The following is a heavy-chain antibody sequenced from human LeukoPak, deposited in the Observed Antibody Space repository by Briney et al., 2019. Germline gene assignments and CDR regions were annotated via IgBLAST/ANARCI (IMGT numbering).Heavy chain of an antibody. J-gene: IGHJ3*02. CDR2: IKQDGSEK. Sequence: GGSLRLSCAASGFTFSSYWMSWVRQAPGKGLEWVANIKQDGSEKYYVDSVKGRFTISRDNAKNSLYLQMNSLRAEDTAVYYCARGCGGGGSCYFAFDIWGQGTMVTVSS. D-gene: IGHD2-15*01. CDR1: GFTFSSYW. V-gene: IGHV3-7*01. CDR3: ARGCGGGGSCYFAFDI.